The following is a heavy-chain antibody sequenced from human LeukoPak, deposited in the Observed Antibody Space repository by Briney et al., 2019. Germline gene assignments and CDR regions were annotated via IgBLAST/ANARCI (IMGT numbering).Heavy chain of an antibody. CDR1: GGTFSSYA. J-gene: IGHJ4*02. CDR2: IIPILGIA. D-gene: IGHD6-19*01. V-gene: IGHV1-69*04. Sequence: ASVKVSCKASGGTFSSYAISWVRQAPGQGLEWMGRIIPILGIANYAQKFQGRVTITADKSTSTAYMELSSLRSEDTAVYYCARDRAVAGLFDYWGQGTLVTVSS. CDR3: ARDRAVAGLFDY.